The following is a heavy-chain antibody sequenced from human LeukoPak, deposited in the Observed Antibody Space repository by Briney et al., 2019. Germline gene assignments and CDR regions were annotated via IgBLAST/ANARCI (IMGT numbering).Heavy chain of an antibody. J-gene: IGHJ4*02. CDR3: ANNYYGSGSYNNPRGY. D-gene: IGHD3-10*01. CDR2: MSGSGAST. Sequence: GGSLRLSCVASGFTFSSYALNWVRQTPGKGLEWVSTMSGSGASTYYADSVKGRFTISRDNSKNTLYLQMNSLRAEDTAVYYCANNYYGSGSYNNPRGYWGQGTLVTVSS. V-gene: IGHV3-23*01. CDR1: GFTFSSYA.